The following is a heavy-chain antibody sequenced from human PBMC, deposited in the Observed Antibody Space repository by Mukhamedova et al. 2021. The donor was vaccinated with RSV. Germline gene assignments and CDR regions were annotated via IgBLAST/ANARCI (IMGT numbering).Heavy chain of an antibody. D-gene: IGHD5-12*01. Sequence: RSGNYIYYADSVKGQFTISRDNAKNSLYLQMNSLRAEDTAVYYCARGGYSGYDFNAFDIWGQGTMVTVSS. CDR3: ARGGYSGYDFNAFDI. CDR2: RSGNYI. V-gene: IGHV3-48*03. J-gene: IGHJ3*02.